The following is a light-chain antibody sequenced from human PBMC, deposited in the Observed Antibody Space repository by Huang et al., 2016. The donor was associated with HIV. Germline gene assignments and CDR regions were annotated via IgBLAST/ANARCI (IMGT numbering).Light chain of an antibody. Sequence: DIQMTQSPSALSASVGDLVTITCRASQGINNSLALYKQKPGKAPKLLLYAASRLESVVPSRFSVSGSGTDYTLTISSLQPEDFATYYCQQYYSTPPTFGQGTKVEIK. CDR1: QGINNS. J-gene: IGKJ1*01. CDR3: QQYYSTPPT. V-gene: IGKV1-NL1*01. CDR2: AAS.